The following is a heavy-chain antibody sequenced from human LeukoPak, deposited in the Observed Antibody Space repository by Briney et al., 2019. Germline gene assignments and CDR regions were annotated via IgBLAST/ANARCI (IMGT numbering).Heavy chain of an antibody. CDR1: GFTVSSNY. CDR3: AREEYYYDSSGYYSYGMDV. Sequence: PGGSLRLSCAASGFTVSSNYMSWVRQAPGKGLEWVSVIYSGGSTYYADSVKGRFTISRDNSKNTLYLQMNSLRAGDTAVYYCAREEYYYDSSGYYSYGMDVWGQGTTVTVSS. J-gene: IGHJ6*02. CDR2: IYSGGST. V-gene: IGHV3-53*01. D-gene: IGHD3-22*01.